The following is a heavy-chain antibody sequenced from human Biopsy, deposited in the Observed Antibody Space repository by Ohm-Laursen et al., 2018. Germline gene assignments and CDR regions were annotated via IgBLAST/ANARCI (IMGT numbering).Heavy chain of an antibody. V-gene: IGHV3-33*06. CDR3: AEGDWIYYFDY. CDR2: IYYDGSDK. D-gene: IGHD2-21*02. CDR1: GFSFSSYG. Sequence: SLRLSCAAPGFSFSSYGMHWVRQAPGKGLEWVALIYYDGSDKYYADSVKGRFTISRDNSKNTLYLQMNSLRAEDTAVYYCAEGDWIYYFDYWGQGTLVTVSS. J-gene: IGHJ4*02.